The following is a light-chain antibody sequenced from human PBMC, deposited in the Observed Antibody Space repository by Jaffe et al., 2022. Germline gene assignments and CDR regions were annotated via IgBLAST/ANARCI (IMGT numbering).Light chain of an antibody. J-gene: IGKJ1*01. CDR1: QSISSW. CDR3: QQYSGSWT. Sequence: DIQMTQSPSTLSASVGDRVTITCRASQSISSWLAWYQQKPGKAPKVLIYTASTLETGVPSRFSGSGSGTEFTLTISSLQPDDFATYYCQQYSGSWTFGQGTKVEIK. V-gene: IGKV1-5*03. CDR2: TAS.